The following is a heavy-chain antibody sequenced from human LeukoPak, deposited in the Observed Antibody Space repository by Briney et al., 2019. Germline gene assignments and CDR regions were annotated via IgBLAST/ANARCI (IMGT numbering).Heavy chain of an antibody. CDR1: GFTSSSDA. CDR3: EKGDYDYDSSGYIGRN. D-gene: IGHD3-22*01. J-gene: IGHJ3*01. V-gene: IGHV3-23*01. Sequence: GGSLSFSSAASGFTSSSDAISWVRQAPGKGLEWGSVISGSGGRTYYPDSVKSLFTISKYNSRNTRYLQMSRLRAEDAAVYYCEKGDYDYDSSGYIGRNWGQGTMVTVSS. CDR2: ISGSGGRT.